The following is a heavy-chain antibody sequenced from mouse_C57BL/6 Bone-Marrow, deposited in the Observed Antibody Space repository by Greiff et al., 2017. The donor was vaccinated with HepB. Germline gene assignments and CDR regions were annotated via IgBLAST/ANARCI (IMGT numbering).Heavy chain of an antibody. CDR3: ARGELRHYAMDY. CDR2: ISSGGSYT. V-gene: IGHV5-6*01. D-gene: IGHD3-2*02. CDR1: GFTFSSYG. J-gene: IGHJ4*01. Sequence: EVHLVESGGDLVKPGGSLKLSCAASGFTFSSYGMSWVRQTPDKRLEWVATISSGGSYTYYPDSVKGRFTISRDNAKNTLYLQMSSLKSEDTAMYYCARGELRHYAMDYWGQGTSVTVSS.